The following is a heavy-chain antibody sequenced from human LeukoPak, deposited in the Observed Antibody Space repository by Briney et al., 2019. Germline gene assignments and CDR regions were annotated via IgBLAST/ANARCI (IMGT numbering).Heavy chain of an antibody. J-gene: IGHJ4*02. D-gene: IGHD1-26*01. CDR1: GFTLNNYA. Sequence: PGGSLRLSCAASGFTLNNYAMGWVRQAPGKGLEGVSIINNSGGSTYYADSVKGRFTISRDLSKNTLYLQMNSLRAEDTALYYCARKYSGTNPFDYWGQGTLVTVSS. V-gene: IGHV3-23*01. CDR2: INNSGGST. CDR3: ARKYSGTNPFDY.